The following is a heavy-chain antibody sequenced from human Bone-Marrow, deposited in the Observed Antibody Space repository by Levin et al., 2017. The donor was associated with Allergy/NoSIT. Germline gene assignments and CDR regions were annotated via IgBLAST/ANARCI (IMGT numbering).Heavy chain of an antibody. D-gene: IGHD3-10*01. CDR3: AKDRMVRGVIDAFDI. J-gene: IGHJ3*02. CDR2: ISWDGGST. CDR1: GFTFDDYA. V-gene: IGHV3-43D*03. Sequence: GGSLRLSCAASGFTFDDYAMHWVRQAPGKGLEWVSLISWDGGSTYYADSVKGRFTISRDNSKNSLYLQMNSLRAEDTALYYCAKDRMVRGVIDAFDIWGQGTMVTVSS.